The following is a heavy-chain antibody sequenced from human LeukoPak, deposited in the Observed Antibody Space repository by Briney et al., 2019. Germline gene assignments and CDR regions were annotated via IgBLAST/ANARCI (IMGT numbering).Heavy chain of an antibody. CDR2: IIPILGIA. CDR3: ARDGRCSSTSCYLPFDP. D-gene: IGHD2-2*01. V-gene: IGHV1-69*04. Sequence: SVKVSCKASGGTFSSYAISWVRQAPGQGLEWMGRIIPILGIANYAQKFQGRVTITADKSTSTAYMELSSLRSEDTAVYYCARDGRCSSTSCYLPFDPWGQGTLVTVPS. CDR1: GGTFSSYA. J-gene: IGHJ5*02.